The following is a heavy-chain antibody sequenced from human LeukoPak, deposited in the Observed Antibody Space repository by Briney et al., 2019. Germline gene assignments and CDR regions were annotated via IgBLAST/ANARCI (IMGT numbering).Heavy chain of an antibody. J-gene: IGHJ4*02. CDR3: ASYRIHRGDY. Sequence: GGSLRLSCAASGFTFSSYGMHWVRQAPGKGVEWVAVIWYDGSNKYYADSVKGRFTISRDNSKNTLYLQMNSLRAEDTAVYYCASYRIHRGDYWGQGTLVTVSS. CDR1: GFTFSSYG. V-gene: IGHV3-33*01. D-gene: IGHD3-16*02. CDR2: IWYDGSNK.